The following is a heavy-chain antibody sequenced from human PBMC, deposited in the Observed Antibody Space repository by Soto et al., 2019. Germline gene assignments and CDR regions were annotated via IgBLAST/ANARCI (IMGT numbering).Heavy chain of an antibody. CDR2: IYPGDSDT. D-gene: IGHD6-19*01. Sequence: PGESLKISCKGSGYSFTSYWIGWVRQMPGKGLEWMGIIYPGDSDTRYSPSFQGQVTISADKSISTAYLQWSSLKASDTAMYYCARLRGSGWYTGYFDYWGQGTLVTVSS. V-gene: IGHV5-51*01. CDR1: GYSFTSYW. J-gene: IGHJ4*02. CDR3: ARLRGSGWYTGYFDY.